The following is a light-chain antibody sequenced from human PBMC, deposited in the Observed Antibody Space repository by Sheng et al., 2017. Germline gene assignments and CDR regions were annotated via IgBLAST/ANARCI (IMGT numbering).Light chain of an antibody. Sequence: AIRMTQSPSSFSASTGDRVTITCRASQGISSYLAWYQQKPEKAPNLLIYAASTLQSGVPSRFSGSGSGTDFTLTISSLQPEDFATYYCQQVTIYPYTFGQGTKLEIK. CDR2: AAS. CDR3: QQVTIYPYT. V-gene: IGKV1-8*01. CDR1: QGISSY. J-gene: IGKJ2*01.